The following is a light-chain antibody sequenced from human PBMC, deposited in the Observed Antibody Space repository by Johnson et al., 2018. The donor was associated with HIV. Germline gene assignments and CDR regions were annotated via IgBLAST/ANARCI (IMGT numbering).Light chain of an antibody. Sequence: QSVLTQPPSVSAAPGQKVTISCSGSSSNIGNNYDSWYKQLPGTAPKLLIYDKNKRPSGIPDRFSASKSGTSATLGITGLQTGDEADYYGGQWDSSLTAHYVFGSGTKVTVL. CDR2: DKN. V-gene: IGLV1-51*01. CDR1: SSNIGNNY. CDR3: GQWDSSLTAHYV. J-gene: IGLJ1*01.